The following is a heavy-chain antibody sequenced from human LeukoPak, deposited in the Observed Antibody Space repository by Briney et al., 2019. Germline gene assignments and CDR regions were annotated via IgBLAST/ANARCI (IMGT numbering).Heavy chain of an antibody. CDR1: GFTFSSCW. CDR3: AREHPYNYDYVWGSYRYYFDY. Sequence: GGSLRLSCAASGFTFSSCWMSWVRQAPGKGLEWVANIKQDGSEKYYVDSVKGRFTISRDNAKNSLYLQTNSLRAEDTAVYYCAREHPYNYDYVWGSYRYYFDYWGQGTLVTVSS. D-gene: IGHD3-16*02. V-gene: IGHV3-7*01. CDR2: IKQDGSEK. J-gene: IGHJ4*02.